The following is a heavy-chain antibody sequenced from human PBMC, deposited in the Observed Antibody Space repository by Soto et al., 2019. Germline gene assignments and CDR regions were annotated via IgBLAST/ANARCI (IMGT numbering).Heavy chain of an antibody. Sequence: ASVKVSCKASGYTFTSYAMHWVRQAPGQRPEWMGWINAGNGNTKYSQKFQGRVTTTRDTSASTAYMELSSLRSEDTAVYYCARRRWLQLYNWFDPWGQGTLVTVSS. CDR3: ARRRWLQLYNWFDP. J-gene: IGHJ5*02. CDR1: GYTFTSYA. CDR2: INAGNGNT. D-gene: IGHD4-4*01. V-gene: IGHV1-3*01.